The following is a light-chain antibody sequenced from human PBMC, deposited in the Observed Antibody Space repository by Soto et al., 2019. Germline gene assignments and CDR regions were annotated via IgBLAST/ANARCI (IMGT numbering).Light chain of an antibody. CDR1: QSISTE. Sequence: EIVMTQSPATLSVSPGERATLSCRASQSISTELAWYQQKPGQPLRLLIYSASTRATGVPARFTGSGSGSEFTLTISGLQSEDFAVYYCQQGHNWPLTFGQGTRLEI. J-gene: IGKJ2*01. CDR2: SAS. CDR3: QQGHNWPLT. V-gene: IGKV3-15*01.